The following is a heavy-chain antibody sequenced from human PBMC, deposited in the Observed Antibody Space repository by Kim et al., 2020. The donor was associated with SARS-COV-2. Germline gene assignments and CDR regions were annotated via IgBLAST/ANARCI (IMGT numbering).Heavy chain of an antibody. Sequence: SETLSLTCAVYGGSFSGYYWSWIRQPPGKGLEWIGEINHSGSTNYNPSLKSRVTISVDTSKNQFSLKLSSVTAADTAVYYCARGQGIAAAGSWFDPWGQG. CDR1: GGSFSGYY. D-gene: IGHD6-13*01. V-gene: IGHV4-34*01. CDR2: INHSGST. CDR3: ARGQGIAAAGSWFDP. J-gene: IGHJ5*02.